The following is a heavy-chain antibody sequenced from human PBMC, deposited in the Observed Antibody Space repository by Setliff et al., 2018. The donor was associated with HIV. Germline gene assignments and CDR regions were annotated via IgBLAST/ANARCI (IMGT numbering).Heavy chain of an antibody. J-gene: IGHJ4*02. CDR2: ISYTGDT. V-gene: IGHV4-59*12. D-gene: IGHD4-17*01. Sequence: SETLSLTCAVYGGSFSGYYWSWIRQPPGKGLEWIAYISYTGDTDYNPSLKSRVSISVDTSRSQFSLKLFSVTAADTAMYYCARVSTAVTAAPLDYWSQGTLVTVSS. CDR1: GGSFSGYY. CDR3: ARVSTAVTAAPLDY.